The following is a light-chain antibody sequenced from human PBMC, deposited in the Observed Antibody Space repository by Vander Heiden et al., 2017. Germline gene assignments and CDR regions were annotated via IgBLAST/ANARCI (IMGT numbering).Light chain of an antibody. J-gene: IGLJ2*01. CDR3: GTWDSSLSAGV. CDR2: ENN. Sequence: QSVLTQPPSVPAAPGQKVTISCSGRSSNIGNNYGSWYQQLPGTAPKLLIFENNKRPSGIPDRFSGSKSGTSATLGITGLQTGDEADYYCGTWDSSLSAGVFGGGTKLTVL. V-gene: IGLV1-51*01. CDR1: SSNIGNNY.